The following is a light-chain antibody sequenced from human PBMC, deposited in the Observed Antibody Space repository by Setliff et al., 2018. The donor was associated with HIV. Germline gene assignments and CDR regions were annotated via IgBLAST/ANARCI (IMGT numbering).Light chain of an antibody. CDR3: CSYGSGDIWI. Sequence: QSALAQPASVSGSPGQSITISCTGSATDVGNYESVSWYQHHPGEVPKLIIYDVNKRPSGISDRFSGSKSDNTASLTISGLQTEDEADYYCCSYGSGDIWIFGGGTK. J-gene: IGLJ2*01. V-gene: IGLV2-23*02. CDR1: ATDVGNYES. CDR2: DVN.